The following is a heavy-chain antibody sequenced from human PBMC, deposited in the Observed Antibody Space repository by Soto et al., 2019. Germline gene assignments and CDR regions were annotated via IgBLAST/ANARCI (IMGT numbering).Heavy chain of an antibody. D-gene: IGHD3-22*01. CDR2: ISAYNGNT. V-gene: IGHV1-18*01. J-gene: IGHJ5*02. Sequence: ASGKVSCKASGYTFTSYGISWVRQAPGQGREWMGWISAYNGNTNYAQKLQGRVTMTTDTSTSTAYMELSSLRSDGTAVYYCARDESDYYDSSGLWGRWFDPWGQGTLVTSPQ. CDR3: ARDESDYYDSSGLWGRWFDP. CDR1: GYTFTSYG.